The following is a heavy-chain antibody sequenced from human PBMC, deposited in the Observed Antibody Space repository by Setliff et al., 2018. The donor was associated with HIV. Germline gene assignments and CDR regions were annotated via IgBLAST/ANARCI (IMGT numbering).Heavy chain of an antibody. CDR2: IYHSGIT. CDR1: GGSISSGGYY. J-gene: IGHJ4*02. V-gene: IGHV4-31*03. Sequence: SETLSLTCTVSGGSISSGGYYWSWIRQHPGKGLEWIGYIYHSGITYYNPSLKSRVTISRDTSKNQFSLKLSSVTAADTAVYYCAKTTVAYPYYFDYWGQGTLVTVSS. CDR3: AKTTVAYPYYFDY. D-gene: IGHD4-17*01.